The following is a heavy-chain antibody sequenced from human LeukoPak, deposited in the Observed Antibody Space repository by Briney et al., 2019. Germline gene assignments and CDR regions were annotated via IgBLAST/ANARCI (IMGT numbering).Heavy chain of an antibody. Sequence: SETLSLTCTVSGGSVSSYYWSWIRQPPGKGLEWIGYIYYSGSTNYNPSLKSRVTISVDTSKNQFSLKLISVTAADTAVYYCARVLRYCSGGNCYSGGLGYMDVWGKGTTVTISS. CDR1: GGSVSSYY. CDR3: ARVLRYCSGGNCYSGGLGYMDV. CDR2: IYYSGST. V-gene: IGHV4-59*02. D-gene: IGHD2-15*01. J-gene: IGHJ6*03.